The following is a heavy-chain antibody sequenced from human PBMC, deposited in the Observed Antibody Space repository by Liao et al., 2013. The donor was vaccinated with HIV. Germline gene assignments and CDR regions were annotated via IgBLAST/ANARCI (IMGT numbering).Heavy chain of an antibody. J-gene: IGHJ3*02. CDR3: ASPQITGDYAFDI. CDR1: GGSFSGYY. V-gene: IGHV4-34*02. D-gene: IGHD7-27*01. CDR2: INQSGST. Sequence: QVQLQQWGAGLLKPSETLSLTCAVYGGSFSGYYWSWVRQPPGKGLEWIGEINQSGSTNYNPSLKSRVTISIDTSKNQFSLKLSSVTAADTAVYYCASPQITGDYAFDIWGQGTMVTVSS.